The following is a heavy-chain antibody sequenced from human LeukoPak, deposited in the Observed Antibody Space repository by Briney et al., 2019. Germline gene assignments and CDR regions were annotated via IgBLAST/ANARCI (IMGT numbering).Heavy chain of an antibody. CDR1: GFTFSSYA. J-gene: IGHJ5*02. D-gene: IGHD2-15*01. V-gene: IGHV3-23*01. CDR3: AKGTRYGGCSGSSCWFDP. Sequence: GGSLRLSCAASGFTFSSYAMSWVRQAPGKGLEWVSAISGSGGSTYYADSVKGRFTISRDNSKNTLYLQMNSLRAEDTAVYYCAKGTRYGGCSGSSCWFDPWGQGTLVTVSS. CDR2: ISGSGGST.